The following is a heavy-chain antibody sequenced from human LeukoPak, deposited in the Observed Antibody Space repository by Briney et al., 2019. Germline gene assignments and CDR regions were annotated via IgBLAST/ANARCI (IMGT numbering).Heavy chain of an antibody. V-gene: IGHV1-8*03. CDR1: GYTFTDYY. J-gene: IGHJ5*02. CDR2: MNPNSGNT. Sequence: ASVKVSCKASGYTFTDYYMHWVRQAPGQGLEWMGWMNPNSGNTGYAQKFQGRATITRNTSISTAYMELSSLRSEDTAVYYCARGRRITIFGVVRQPNWFDPWGQGTLVTVSS. D-gene: IGHD3-3*01. CDR3: ARGRRITIFGVVRQPNWFDP.